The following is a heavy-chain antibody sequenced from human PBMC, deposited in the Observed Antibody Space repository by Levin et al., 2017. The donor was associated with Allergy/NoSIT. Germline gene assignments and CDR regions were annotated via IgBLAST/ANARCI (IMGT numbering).Heavy chain of an antibody. V-gene: IGHV4-4*02. CDR3: TRNGHYSLDQ. CDR1: GYSISSGYW. CDR2: MDHSGSS. Sequence: SETLSLTCDVSGYSISSGYWWSWVRQPPGKGLEWIAEMDHSGSSNYNPSLKSRVTMSVDKSKNQLSLKLSSVTAADTAVYYCTRNGHYSLDQWCQGTLVTVSS. D-gene: IGHD2-15*01. J-gene: IGHJ4*02.